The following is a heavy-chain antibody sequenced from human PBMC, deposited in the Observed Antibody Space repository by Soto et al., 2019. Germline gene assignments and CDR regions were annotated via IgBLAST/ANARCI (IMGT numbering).Heavy chain of an antibody. Sequence: PGGSLRLSCAASGFTFSSYAMSWVRQAPGKGLEWVSATSGSGGSTYYADSVKGRFTISRDNSKNTLYLQMNSLRAEDTAVYYCAKGLRGYSYGSYWGQGTLVTVSS. D-gene: IGHD5-18*01. V-gene: IGHV3-23*01. CDR1: GFTFSSYA. CDR3: AKGLRGYSYGSY. CDR2: TSGSGGST. J-gene: IGHJ4*02.